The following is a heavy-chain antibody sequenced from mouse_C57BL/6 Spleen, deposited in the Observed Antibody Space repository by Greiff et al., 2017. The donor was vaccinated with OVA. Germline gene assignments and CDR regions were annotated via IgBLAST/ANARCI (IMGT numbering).Heavy chain of an antibody. CDR2: FYPGSGSI. Sequence: QVQLKQSGAELVKPGASVKLSCKASGYTFTEYTIHWVKQRSGQGLEWIGWFYPGSGSIKYNEKFKDKATLTADKSSSTVYMELSRLTSEDSAVYFCARPNYYGSSSYYAMDYWGQGTSVTVSS. CDR3: ARPNYYGSSSYYAMDY. D-gene: IGHD1-1*01. J-gene: IGHJ4*01. V-gene: IGHV1-62-2*01. CDR1: GYTFTEYT.